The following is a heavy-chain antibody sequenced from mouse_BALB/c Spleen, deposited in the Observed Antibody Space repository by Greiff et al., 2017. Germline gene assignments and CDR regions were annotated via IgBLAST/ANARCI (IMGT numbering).Heavy chain of an antibody. V-gene: IGHV1-9*01. CDR1: GYTFSSYW. D-gene: IGHD2-3*01. CDR3: ARWLLLSTGTFFDY. CDR2: ILPGSGST. J-gene: IGHJ2*01. Sequence: QVQLQQSGAELMKPGASVKISCKATGYTFSSYWIEWVKQRPGHGLEWIGEILPGSGSTNYNEKFKGKATFTADTSSNTAYMQLSSLTSEDSAVYYCARWLLLSTGTFFDYWGQGTTLTVSS.